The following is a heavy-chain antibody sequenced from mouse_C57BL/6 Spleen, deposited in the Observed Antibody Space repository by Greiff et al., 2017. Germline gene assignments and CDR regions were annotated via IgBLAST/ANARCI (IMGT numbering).Heavy chain of an antibody. CDR1: GYTFTSSW. V-gene: IGHV1-55*01. J-gene: IGHJ4*01. CDR3: ASGSNDGHYAMDY. CDR2: IYPGRGST. D-gene: IGHD2-12*01. Sequence: QVQLQQPGAELVKPGASVKMSCKASGYTFTSSWITWVKPRPGQGLEWIGDIYPGRGSTNYNEKFKGKATLTVDTSSSTAYMQLSSLTSEDSAVYYCASGSNDGHYAMDYWGQGTSVTVSS.